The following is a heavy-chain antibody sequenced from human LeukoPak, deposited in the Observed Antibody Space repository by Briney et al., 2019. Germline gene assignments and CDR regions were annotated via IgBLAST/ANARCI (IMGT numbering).Heavy chain of an antibody. CDR1: GGSISSSSYY. D-gene: IGHD3-3*01. V-gene: IGHV4-39*01. CDR3: ASSITIFGVASRPFDY. CDR2: IYYSGST. J-gene: IGHJ4*02. Sequence: SETLSLTCTVSGGSISSSSYYWGWIRQPPGKGLEWIGCIYYSGSTYYNPSLKSRVTISVDTSKNQFSLKLSSVTAADTAVYYCASSITIFGVASRPFDYWGQGTLVTVSS.